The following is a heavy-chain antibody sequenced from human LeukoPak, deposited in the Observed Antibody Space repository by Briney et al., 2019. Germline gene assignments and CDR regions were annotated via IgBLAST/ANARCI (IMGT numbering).Heavy chain of an antibody. V-gene: IGHV1-8*01. D-gene: IGHD6-13*01. J-gene: IGHJ4*02. CDR2: MNPNSGNT. Sequence: GASMKVSCKASGYTFTSYDINWVRQATGQGLEWMGWMNPNSGNTGYAQKFQGRITMTRNTSISTAYMELSSLTSEDTPVYYCARIAAAGNRRLNYWGQGTLVTVSS. CDR3: ARIAAAGNRRLNY. CDR1: GYTFTSYD.